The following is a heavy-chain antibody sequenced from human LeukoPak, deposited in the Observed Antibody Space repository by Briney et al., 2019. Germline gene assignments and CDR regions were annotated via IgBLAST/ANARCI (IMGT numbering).Heavy chain of an antibody. J-gene: IGHJ5*02. CDR3: ARGPPYYDILTGYSPRWFDP. Sequence: SETLSLTCTVSGGSISRSSYYWGWIRQPPGKGLEWIGSIHYSGSTYYNPSLKSRVTISVDTSKNQFSLKLSSVTAADTAVYYCARGPPYYDILTGYSPRWFDPWGQGTLVTVSS. D-gene: IGHD3-9*01. CDR2: IHYSGST. CDR1: GGSISRSSYY. V-gene: IGHV4-39*07.